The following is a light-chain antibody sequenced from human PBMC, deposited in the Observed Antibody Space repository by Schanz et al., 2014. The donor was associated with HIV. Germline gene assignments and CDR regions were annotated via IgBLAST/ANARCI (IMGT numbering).Light chain of an antibody. CDR3: CSFAGTIWV. V-gene: IGLV2-11*01. CDR1: SSDVGGYNY. J-gene: IGLJ3*02. CDR2: DVT. Sequence: QSALTQPASVSGSPGQSITISCTGTSSDVGGYNYVSWYQQHPGKAPQLMIYDVTKRPSGVPDRFSGSKSGNTASLTISGLQAEDEADYYCCSFAGTIWVFGGGTKLTVL.